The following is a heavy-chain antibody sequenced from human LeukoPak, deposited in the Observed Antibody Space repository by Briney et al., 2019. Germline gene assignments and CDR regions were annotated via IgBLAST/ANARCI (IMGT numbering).Heavy chain of an antibody. V-gene: IGHV3-23*01. CDR3: AKGPTTTVTTILDY. Sequence: PGGSLRLSCAASGFTFSSYALSWVRRAPGKGLEWVSAISGSGGSTYYADSVKGRFTISRDNSKNTLFLQMSSLRAEDTAVYFCAKGPTTTVTTILDYWGQGTLVTVSS. CDR1: GFTFSSYA. D-gene: IGHD4-17*01. J-gene: IGHJ4*02. CDR2: ISGSGGST.